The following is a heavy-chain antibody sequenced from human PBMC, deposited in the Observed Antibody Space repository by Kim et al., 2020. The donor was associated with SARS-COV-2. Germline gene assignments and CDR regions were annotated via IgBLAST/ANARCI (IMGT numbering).Heavy chain of an antibody. CDR3: ARVSSGSYSHAFDL. J-gene: IGHJ3*01. Sequence: ASVKVSCKASGYTFTSYAMNWVRQAPGQGLEWMGWINTNTGNPTYAQGFTGRFVFSLDTSVSTAYLQISSLKAEDTAVYYCARVSSGSYSHAFDLWGQGTIVTVSS. CDR1: GYTFTSYA. V-gene: IGHV7-4-1*02. CDR2: INTNTGNP. D-gene: IGHD1-26*01.